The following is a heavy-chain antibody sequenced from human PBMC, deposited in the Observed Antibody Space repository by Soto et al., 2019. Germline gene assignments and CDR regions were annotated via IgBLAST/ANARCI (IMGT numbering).Heavy chain of an antibody. CDR2: ISAYNGNT. CDR3: AREGVVVAATRFHYYYYGMDV. Sequence: GASVKVSCKASGYTFTSYGISWVRQAPGQGLEWMGWISAYNGNTNYAQKLQGRVTMTTDTSTSTAYMELRSLRSDDTAVYYCAREGVVVAATRFHYYYYGMDVWGQGTTVTVSS. V-gene: IGHV1-18*01. J-gene: IGHJ6*02. D-gene: IGHD2-15*01. CDR1: GYTFTSYG.